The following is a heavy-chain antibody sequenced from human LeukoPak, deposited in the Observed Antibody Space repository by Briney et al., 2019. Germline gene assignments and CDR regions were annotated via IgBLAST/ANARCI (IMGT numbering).Heavy chain of an antibody. CDR3: AKTKEMATIIAY. CDR1: GFTFSSHY. Sequence: GGSLRLSCVASGFTFSSHYMTWVRQAPGKGLEWVSHISDSDSRTHYVDSVKGRFTISRDNSKNTLYLQMDSLRAEDTAVYYCAKTKEMATIIAYWGQGTLVTVSS. D-gene: IGHD5-24*01. CDR2: ISDSDSRT. V-gene: IGHV3-23*01. J-gene: IGHJ4*02.